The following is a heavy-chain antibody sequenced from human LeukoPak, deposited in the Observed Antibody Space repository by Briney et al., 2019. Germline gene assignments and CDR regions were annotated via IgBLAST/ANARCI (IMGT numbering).Heavy chain of an antibody. V-gene: IGHV1-46*01. CDR2: INPSGGST. CDR1: GYTFTSYY. Sequence: ASVTVSCMASGYTFTSYYMHWVRQAPGQGLEWMGIINPSGGSTSYAQKFQGRVTMTRDMSTSTVYMELSSLRSEDTAVYYCARVESGRYYGSGSWLDYWGQGTLVTVSS. J-gene: IGHJ4*02. CDR3: ARVESGRYYGSGSWLDY. D-gene: IGHD3-10*01.